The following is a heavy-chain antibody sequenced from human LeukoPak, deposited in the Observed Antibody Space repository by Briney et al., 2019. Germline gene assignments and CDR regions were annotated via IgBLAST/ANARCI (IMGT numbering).Heavy chain of an antibody. V-gene: IGHV3-74*01. J-gene: IGHJ5*02. CDR2: INNDGSGT. Sequence: GGSLRLSCAASGFTFSSHSMNWVRQAPGKGPVWVSRINNDGSGTTYADSVKGRFTISRNDAKNTLYLQMNSLRAEDTAVYYCVRGGESTWSWGQGTLVTVSS. CDR3: VRGGESTWS. D-gene: IGHD2-15*01. CDR1: GFTFSSHS.